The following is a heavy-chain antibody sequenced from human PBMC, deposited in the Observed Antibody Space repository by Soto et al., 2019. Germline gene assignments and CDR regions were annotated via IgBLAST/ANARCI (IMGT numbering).Heavy chain of an antibody. Sequence: PSETLSLTCTVSGGSISSSSYYWGWIRQPPGKGLEWIGSIYYSGSTYYNPSLKSRVTISVDTSKNQFSLKLSSVTAADTVVYYCVSHDQIYDFCSGQSCCDPWGQVTLVTV. CDR1: GGSISSSSYY. CDR2: IYYSGST. J-gene: IGHJ5*02. V-gene: IGHV4-39*01. CDR3: VSHDQIYDFCSGQSCCDP. D-gene: IGHD3-3*01.